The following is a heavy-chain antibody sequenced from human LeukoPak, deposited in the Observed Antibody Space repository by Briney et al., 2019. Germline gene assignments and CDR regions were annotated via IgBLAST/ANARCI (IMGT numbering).Heavy chain of an antibody. CDR3: ARDRPRIAVSGDAFDI. V-gene: IGHV4-59*01. J-gene: IGHJ3*02. Sequence: SETLSLTCTVSGGSISGYYWSSIRQPPGKGLEWIGYIYNRGSTNYNPSLKSRVTISADTSKNQFSLKLRSVTAADTAVYNCARDRPRIAVSGDAFDIWGQGTMVTVSS. CDR1: GGSISGYY. CDR2: IYNRGST. D-gene: IGHD6-19*01.